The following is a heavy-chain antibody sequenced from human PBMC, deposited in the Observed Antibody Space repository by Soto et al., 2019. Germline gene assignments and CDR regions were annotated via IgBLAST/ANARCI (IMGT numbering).Heavy chain of an antibody. CDR1: GGSFSGYY. D-gene: IGHD5-18*01. CDR2: INHSGST. Sequence: QVQLQQWGAGLLKPSETLSLTCAVYGGSFSGYYWSWIRQPPGKGLQWIGEINHSGSTNYNPSLKSRVTISVDRSQNQFSLNLSSVIAADTALYYCARALGYSYGHLPIDYWGQGTLVTVSS. V-gene: IGHV4-34*01. CDR3: ARALGYSYGHLPIDY. J-gene: IGHJ4*02.